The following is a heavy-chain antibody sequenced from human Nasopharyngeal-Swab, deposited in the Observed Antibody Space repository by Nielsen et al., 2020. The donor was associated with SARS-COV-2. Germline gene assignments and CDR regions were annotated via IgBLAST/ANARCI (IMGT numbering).Heavy chain of an antibody. V-gene: IGHV1-18*01. Sequence: ASVKVSCKASGYIFASYSISWVRQAPGQGLEWMGWISAYNGDTNYAQKFQGRVTMTRNTSISTAYMELSSLRSEDTAVYYCARAGSIQLWFDYYYYYYMDVWGKGTTVTVSS. J-gene: IGHJ6*03. CDR3: ARAGSIQLWFDYYYYYYMDV. D-gene: IGHD5-18*01. CDR1: GYIFASYS. CDR2: ISAYNGDT.